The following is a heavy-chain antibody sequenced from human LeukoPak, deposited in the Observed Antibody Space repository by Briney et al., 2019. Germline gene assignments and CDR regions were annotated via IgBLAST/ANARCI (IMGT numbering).Heavy chain of an antibody. Sequence: GGSLRLSCAASGFTFSSYAMSWVRQAPGKGLDWVSGISGSGGSTNHADSVKGRFTISRDNSKNTLYLQMNSLRTEDTAVYYCAKDKIGARALRSPLYFDYWGQGTLVTVSS. CDR2: ISGSGGST. CDR3: AKDKIGARALRSPLYFDY. J-gene: IGHJ4*02. V-gene: IGHV3-23*01. CDR1: GFTFSSYA. D-gene: IGHD5/OR15-5a*01.